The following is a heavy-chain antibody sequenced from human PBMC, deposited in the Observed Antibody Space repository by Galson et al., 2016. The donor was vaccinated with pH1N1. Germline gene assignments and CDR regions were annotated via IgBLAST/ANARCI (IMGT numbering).Heavy chain of an antibody. CDR1: GGPITNSDYY. CDR2: IYYTGNT. D-gene: IGHD4-17*01. Sequence: ETLSLTCVVSGGPITNSDYYWGWIRQPPGKGLDWITAIYYTGNTYYNPSLKSRVSLSVDTSTNQFSLNVTSVTAADTAIYYCARIYYGEYIDFWGQGILVTVSS. J-gene: IGHJ4*02. V-gene: IGHV4-39*07. CDR3: ARIYYGEYIDF.